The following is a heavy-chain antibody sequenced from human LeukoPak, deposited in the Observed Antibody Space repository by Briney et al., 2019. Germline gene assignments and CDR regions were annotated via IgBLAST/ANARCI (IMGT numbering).Heavy chain of an antibody. D-gene: IGHD3-22*01. J-gene: IGHJ4*02. V-gene: IGHV1-46*01. CDR2: INPGGGGT. CDR1: GYTFRNYY. CDR3: ARGGDYYDSSGYHYAATH. Sequence: ASVKVSCKASGYTFRNYYMHWVRQAPGQGLEWMGIINPGGGGTSYAQKFQGRVTMTMDTSTSTVYMELSSLRSEDTAVYYCARGGDYYDSSGYHYAATHWGQGTLVTVSS.